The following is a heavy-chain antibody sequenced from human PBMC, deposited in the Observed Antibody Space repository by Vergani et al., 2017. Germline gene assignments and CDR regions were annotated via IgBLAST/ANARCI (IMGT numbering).Heavy chain of an antibody. CDR3: ARDAWGYYGSGSYYDMDV. V-gene: IGHV5-51*01. CDR1: GYSFTSYW. CDR2: IYPGDSDT. J-gene: IGHJ6*02. D-gene: IGHD3-10*01. Sequence: EVQLVQSGAEVKKPGESLKLSCKGSGYSFTSYWIGWVRQMPGKGLEWMGIIYPGDSDTRYSPSFQGQVTIPADKSISTAYLQWSSLKASDTAMYYCARDAWGYYGSGSYYDMDVWGQGTTVTVSS.